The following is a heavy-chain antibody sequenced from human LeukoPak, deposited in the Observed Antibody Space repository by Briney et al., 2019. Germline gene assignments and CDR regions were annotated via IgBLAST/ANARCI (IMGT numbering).Heavy chain of an antibody. CDR1: GFTFSSYA. J-gene: IGHJ4*02. V-gene: IGHV3-23*01. CDR2: ISGSGGST. Sequence: GGSLRLSCAASGFTFSSYAMSWVRQAPGKGLEWVSAISGSGGSTYYADSVKRRFTISRDNSKNTLYLQMNSLRAEDTAVYYCAKDRSYSSGWFPFDYWGQGTLVTVSS. CDR3: AKDRSYSSGWFPFDY. D-gene: IGHD6-19*01.